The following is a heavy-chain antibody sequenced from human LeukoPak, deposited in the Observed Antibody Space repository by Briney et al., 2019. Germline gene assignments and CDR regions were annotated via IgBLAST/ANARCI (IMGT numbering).Heavy chain of an antibody. CDR1: GYTFTSYG. V-gene: IGHV1-18*01. D-gene: IGHD3-10*01. CDR2: ISAYNGNT. J-gene: IGHJ4*02. CDR3: ARDGGLLLWLGGGYYFDY. Sequence: ASVKVSCKASGYTFTSYGISWVRQAPGQGLEWMGWISAYNGNTNYAQKLQGRVTVTTDTSTSTAYMELRSLRSDDTAVYYCARDGGLLLWLGGGYYFDYWGQGTLVTVSS.